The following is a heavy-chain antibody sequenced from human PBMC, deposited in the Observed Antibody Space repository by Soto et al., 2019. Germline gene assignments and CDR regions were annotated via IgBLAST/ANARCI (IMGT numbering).Heavy chain of an antibody. Sequence: ASVKVSCKASGYTFTSYDINWVRQATGQGLEWMGWMNPNSGNTGYAQKFQERVTITRDMSTSTAYMELSSLRSEDTAVYYCAAEGPQAGTYYYYGMDGWGQGTTVTVSS. CDR2: MNPNSGNT. CDR1: GYTFTSYD. CDR3: AAEGPQAGTYYYYGMDG. J-gene: IGHJ6*02. D-gene: IGHD6-19*01. V-gene: IGHV1-8*01.